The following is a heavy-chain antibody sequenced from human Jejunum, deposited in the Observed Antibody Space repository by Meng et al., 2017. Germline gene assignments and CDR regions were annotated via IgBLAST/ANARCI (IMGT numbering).Heavy chain of an antibody. CDR2: IKQDGSEK. V-gene: IGHV3-7*01. D-gene: IGHD1-26*01. Sequence: GESLKISCVVSGFTFSDYWMHWVRQAPGKGLEWVASIKQDGSEKKYVDSVMGRLTISRDNAKNSLYLQMNSLRAEDTALYYCAKLVGSTSSDAYWGQGALVTVSS. CDR3: AKLVGSTSSDAY. CDR1: GFTFSDYW. J-gene: IGHJ4*02.